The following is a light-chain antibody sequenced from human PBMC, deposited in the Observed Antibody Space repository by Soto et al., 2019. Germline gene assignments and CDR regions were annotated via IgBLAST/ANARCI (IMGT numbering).Light chain of an antibody. Sequence: EIALTQSPATLSLSPGERATLSCRASQSITTYLAWYQQKPGQAPRLLIHAASKRATGVPARFSGSGSETAFTLTISSLAPEDFALYYCHLRTGWCALCTVGLGTKVDI. J-gene: IGKJ3*01. V-gene: IGKV3-11*01. CDR2: AAS. CDR1: QSITTY. CDR3: HLRTGWCALCT.